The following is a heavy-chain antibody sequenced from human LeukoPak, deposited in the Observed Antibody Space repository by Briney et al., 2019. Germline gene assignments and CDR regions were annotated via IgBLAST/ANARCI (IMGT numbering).Heavy chain of an antibody. Sequence: SLSLSCAPSGFTLSTYAIGWVRQAPGEGQEWGLAITASGATTTHTESVKGRSTIPRHNPKNTLYMQVARRPAQDPAVFACAKDRSAFYYDSGVAFAYWGQGTLVTVSA. V-gene: IGHV3-23*01. CDR3: AKDRSAFYYDSGVAFAY. J-gene: IGHJ4*02. CDR2: ITASGATT. D-gene: IGHD3-22*01. CDR1: GFTLSTYA.